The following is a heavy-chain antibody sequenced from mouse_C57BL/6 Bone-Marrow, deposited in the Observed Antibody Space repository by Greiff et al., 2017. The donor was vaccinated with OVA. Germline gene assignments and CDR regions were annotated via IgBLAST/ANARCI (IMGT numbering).Heavy chain of an antibody. Sequence: VQLQQSGPELVKPGASVKISCKASGYSFTDYNMNWVKQSNGKSLEWIGVIKPNYGTTSYNQKLKGKATLTVDQSSSTAYMQLNSLTSEDSAVYYCAFYYGSSYRYFDVWGTGTTVTVSS. CDR2: IKPNYGTT. CDR1: GYSFTDYN. D-gene: IGHD1-1*01. CDR3: AFYYGSSYRYFDV. V-gene: IGHV1-39*01. J-gene: IGHJ1*03.